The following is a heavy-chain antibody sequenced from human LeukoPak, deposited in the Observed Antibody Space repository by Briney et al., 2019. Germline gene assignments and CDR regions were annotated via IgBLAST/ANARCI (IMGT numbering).Heavy chain of an antibody. J-gene: IGHJ4*02. D-gene: IGHD3-22*01. CDR1: GITLSNYG. CDR3: AKRGVVIRVILVGFHKEANYFDS. Sequence: PGGSLRLSCAVSGITLSNYGMSWVRQAPGKGLEWVAGISDSGGRTKYADSVKGRFTISGDNPKNTLYLQMNSLRPEDTAVYFCAKRGVVIRVILVGFHKEANYFDSWGQGVLVTVSS. CDR2: ISDSGGRT. V-gene: IGHV3-23*01.